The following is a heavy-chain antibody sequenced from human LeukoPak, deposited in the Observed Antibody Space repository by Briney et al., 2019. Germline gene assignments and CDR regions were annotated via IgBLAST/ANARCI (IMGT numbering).Heavy chain of an antibody. J-gene: IGHJ3*02. CDR2: IKQDGRET. CDR1: GFTFSDYY. Sequence: PGGSLRLSCTASGFTFSDYYMSWIRQAPGKGLEWVANIKQDGRETFYLDSVKGRFTISRDDAKHSLYLQVNSLRAEDTAVYYCAREAVVGGVDDAFDICGQGTMVTGSS. D-gene: IGHD1-26*01. CDR3: AREAVVGGVDDAFDI. V-gene: IGHV3-7*01.